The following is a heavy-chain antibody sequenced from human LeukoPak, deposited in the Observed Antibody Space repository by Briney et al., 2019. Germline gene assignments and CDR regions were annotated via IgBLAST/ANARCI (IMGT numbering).Heavy chain of an antibody. V-gene: IGHV3-23*01. CDR2: ISGSGGST. Sequence: GGSLRLSCAASGFTFSSYAMSWVRQAPGKGLEWVSAISGSGGSTYYADSVKGRFAISRDNSKNTLYLQMNSLRAEDTAVYYCAKGGLWLHYYYFDYWGQGTLVTVSS. CDR1: GFTFSSYA. J-gene: IGHJ4*02. D-gene: IGHD5-18*01. CDR3: AKGGLWLHYYYFDY.